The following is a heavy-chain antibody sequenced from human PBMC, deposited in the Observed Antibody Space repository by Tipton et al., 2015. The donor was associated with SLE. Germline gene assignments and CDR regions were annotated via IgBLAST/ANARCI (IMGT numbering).Heavy chain of an antibody. Sequence: GSLRLSCAASGFTFSDYYMSWIRQAPGKGLEWVSYISSSSSTIYYADSVKGRFTISRDNAKNSLYLQMNSLRAEDTAVYYCAKDRLSGSGTYSGPFDFWGQGTLVTVSS. J-gene: IGHJ4*02. CDR3: AKDRLSGSGTYSGPFDF. V-gene: IGHV3-11*01. D-gene: IGHD3-10*01. CDR2: ISSSSSTI. CDR1: GFTFSDYY.